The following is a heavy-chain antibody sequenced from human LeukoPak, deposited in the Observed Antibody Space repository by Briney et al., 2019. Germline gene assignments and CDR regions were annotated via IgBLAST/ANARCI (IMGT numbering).Heavy chain of an antibody. CDR1: GFTFSTYW. Sequence: PGGSPRLSCAASGFTFSTYWMNWVRQAPEKGLEWVANIEQDGREKYYLDSVKGRFTISRDNAKNSLYLQMNSLTAEDTAVYYCAAIRIGYWGQGALVTVSS. CDR3: AAIRIGY. V-gene: IGHV3-7*02. J-gene: IGHJ4*02. D-gene: IGHD2-2*01. CDR2: IEQDGREK.